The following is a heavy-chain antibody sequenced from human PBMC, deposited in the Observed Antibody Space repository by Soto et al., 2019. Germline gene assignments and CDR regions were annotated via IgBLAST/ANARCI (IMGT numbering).Heavy chain of an antibody. J-gene: IGHJ6*02. CDR2: VYFSGST. CDR1: GASVSSGDDY. Sequence: QVQLQESGPGLVKPSETLSLTCTVSGASVSSGDDYWNWIRQPPGKGLEWVGYVYFSGSTNYNPSRKSRVTIALETSKKQFSRKSTSVTVADTAVYSWARLSSRGLDVWGQGTTVTVSS. CDR3: ARLSSRGLDV. V-gene: IGHV4-61*08.